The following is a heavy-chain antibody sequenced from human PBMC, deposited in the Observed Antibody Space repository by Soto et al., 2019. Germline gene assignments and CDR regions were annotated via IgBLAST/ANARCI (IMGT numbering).Heavy chain of an antibody. CDR2: ISGTGDSS. Sequence: EVQVLESGGGLVQPGGSLRLSCAASGFTFGSYAMSWVSQAPGKGLEWVSLISGTGDSSEYANSVKGRFTISRDYSKTTVFLQMNSLRAEDTAVYFCAKDNGNYGSGSFSHWGQGTLVTVSS. V-gene: IGHV3-23*01. CDR1: GFTFGSYA. J-gene: IGHJ4*02. D-gene: IGHD3-10*01. CDR3: AKDNGNYGSGSFSH.